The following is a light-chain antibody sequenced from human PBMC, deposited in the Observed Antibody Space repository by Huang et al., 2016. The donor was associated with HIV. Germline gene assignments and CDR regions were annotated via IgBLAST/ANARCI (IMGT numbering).Light chain of an antibody. Sequence: EIVMTQSPGTLSLSPGERATLSCRPSQSVSSNLAWCQHKPGQAPRLLIYGASTRATGVPARFSGSGSGTEFTLTISSLQSDDFVVYYCQQYQDWPRTFGQGTKVEIK. CDR3: QQYQDWPRT. J-gene: IGKJ1*01. CDR2: GAS. V-gene: IGKV3-15*01. CDR1: QSVSSN.